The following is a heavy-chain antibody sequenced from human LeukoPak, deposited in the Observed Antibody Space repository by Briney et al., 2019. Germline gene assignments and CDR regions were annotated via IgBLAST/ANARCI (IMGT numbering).Heavy chain of an antibody. CDR3: ARGRGVIIPYFDY. D-gene: IGHD3-3*01. Sequence: ASVKVSCKASGYTFTGYYMHWVRQAPGQGLEWMGWINPNSGGTNYAQKFQGRVTMTRDTSISTAYMELSRLRSDDTAVYYCARGRGVIIPYFDYWGQGTLVTVSP. J-gene: IGHJ4*02. CDR1: GYTFTGYY. V-gene: IGHV1-2*02. CDR2: INPNSGGT.